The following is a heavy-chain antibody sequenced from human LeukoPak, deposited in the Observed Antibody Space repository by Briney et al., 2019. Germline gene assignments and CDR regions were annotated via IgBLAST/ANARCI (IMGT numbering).Heavy chain of an antibody. CDR3: PRDLGNGGRNRYYFDY. CDR1: GFTFSSYS. CDR2: ISSSSSYR. Sequence: GGSLRLSCAASGFTFSSYSMNWVRQAPGKGLEWVSSISSSSSYRYYADSVKGRFTISRDNAKNSLYLPMNSLRAEATAVYYCPRDLGNGGRNRYYFDYWGQGTLVTVSS. J-gene: IGHJ4*02. V-gene: IGHV3-21*01. D-gene: IGHD3-16*01.